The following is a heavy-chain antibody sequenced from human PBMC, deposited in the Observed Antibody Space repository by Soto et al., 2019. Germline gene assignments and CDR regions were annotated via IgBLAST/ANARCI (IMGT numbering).Heavy chain of an antibody. CDR1: GFTFSSYG. D-gene: IGHD2-2*01. V-gene: IGHV3-30*18. J-gene: IGHJ6*02. Sequence: GGSLRLSCAASGFTFSSYGMHWVRQAPDKGLEWVAVISYDGSNKYYADSVKGRFTISRDNSKNTLYLQMNSLRAEDTAVYYCAKDLRVCSSTSCSSGMDVWGQGTTVTVSS. CDR3: AKDLRVCSSTSCSSGMDV. CDR2: ISYDGSNK.